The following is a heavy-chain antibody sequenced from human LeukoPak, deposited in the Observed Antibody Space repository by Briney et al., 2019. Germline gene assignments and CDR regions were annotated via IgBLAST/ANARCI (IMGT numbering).Heavy chain of an antibody. CDR1: GFTFSSYA. V-gene: IGHV3-30-3*01. CDR2: ISYDGSNK. D-gene: IGHD2-15*01. Sequence: GRSLRLSCAASGFTFSSYAMHWVRQAPGKGLEWVAVISYDGSNKYYADSVKGRFTISRDNSKNTLYLQMNSLRAEDTAVYYCARDGYCSGGSCYYYGMDVWGQGTTVTVSS. J-gene: IGHJ6*02. CDR3: ARDGYCSGGSCYYYGMDV.